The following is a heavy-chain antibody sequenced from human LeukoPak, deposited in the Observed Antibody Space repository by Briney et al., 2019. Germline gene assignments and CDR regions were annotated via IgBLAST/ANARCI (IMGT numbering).Heavy chain of an antibody. CDR2: IYYSGNT. D-gene: IGHD3-10*01. CDR1: GGSISSYY. CDR3: AVRRLYYFDY. Sequence: SETLSLTCTVSGGSISSYYWSWIRQPPGKGLEWIGYIYYSGNTNYNPSLKCRVTISVDTSKNQFSLKLSSVTAADTTVYYCAVRRLYYFDYWGQGTQVTVSS. V-gene: IGHV4-59*03. J-gene: IGHJ4*02.